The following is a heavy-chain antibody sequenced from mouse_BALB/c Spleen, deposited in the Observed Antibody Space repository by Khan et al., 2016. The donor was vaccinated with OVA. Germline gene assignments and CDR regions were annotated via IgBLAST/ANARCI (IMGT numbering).Heavy chain of an antibody. V-gene: IGHV3-2*02. CDR1: GYSITSGYG. D-gene: IGHD1-2*01. CDR3: ARTARIKY. CDR2: LSYSGST. Sequence: EVQLQESGPGLVKPSQSLSLTCTVTGYSITSGYGWNWIRQFPGNKLEWMGSLSYSGSTNYNPSLKSRISITRDTYKNQFFLQLNSVTTEDTSTYYCARTARIKYWGQGTTLTVSS. J-gene: IGHJ2*01.